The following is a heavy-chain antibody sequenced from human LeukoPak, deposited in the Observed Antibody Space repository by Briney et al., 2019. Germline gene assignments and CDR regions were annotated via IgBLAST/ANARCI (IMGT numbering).Heavy chain of an antibody. D-gene: IGHD5/OR15-5a*01. J-gene: IGHJ4*02. CDR2: IWYDGSNK. V-gene: IGHV3-33*01. Sequence: GGSLRLSCAASGFTFSIYGMQWARQAPGKGLEWVALIWYDGSNKYYADSVKGRFTISRDNSKNTLFLQMNSLRAEDTAVYYCARDLRSKEGVSPNFDYWGQGTLVTVSS. CDR3: ARDLRSKEGVSPNFDY. CDR1: GFTFSIYG.